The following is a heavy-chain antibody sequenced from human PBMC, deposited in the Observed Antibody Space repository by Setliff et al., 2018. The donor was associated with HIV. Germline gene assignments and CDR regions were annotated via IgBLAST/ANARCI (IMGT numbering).Heavy chain of an antibody. D-gene: IGHD3-22*01. V-gene: IGHV4-4*09. CDR1: GDTDFY. CDR2: IHASGKA. CDR3: ARLEYYSDGNGYLQFYFDY. J-gene: IGHJ4*02. Sequence: SETLSLTCTVSGDTDFYWSWIRQSPGKGLEWIGYIHASGKANYNPSLKSRVTISLDTSKMQFSLRLTSVTAADTAVYYCARLEYYSDGNGYLQFYFDYWGQGTLVTVSS.